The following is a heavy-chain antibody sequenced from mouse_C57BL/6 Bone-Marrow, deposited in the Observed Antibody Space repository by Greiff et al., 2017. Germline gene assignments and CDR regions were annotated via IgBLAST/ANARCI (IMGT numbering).Heavy chain of an antibody. V-gene: IGHV5-17*01. CDR2: ISSGSSTI. Sequence: EVQLVESGGGLVKPGGSLKLSCAASGFTFSDYGMHWVRQAPEKGLEWVAYISSGSSTIYYADTVKGRFTISRDNAKNTLFRQMTSLRSEDTAMYYWARWLLRWYFDVWGTGTTVTVSS. CDR1: GFTFSDYG. CDR3: ARWLLRWYFDV. J-gene: IGHJ1*03. D-gene: IGHD2-3*01.